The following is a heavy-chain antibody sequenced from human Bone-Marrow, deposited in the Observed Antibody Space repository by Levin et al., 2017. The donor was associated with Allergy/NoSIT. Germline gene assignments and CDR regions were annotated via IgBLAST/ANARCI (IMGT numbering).Heavy chain of an antibody. CDR1: GFDFATTW. Sequence: KVSCEGLGFDFATTWIAWVRQMPGKGLEWMGIIYPGDSDVSYSPSFQGQVTISVDKSVNTAFLHWRSLKASDNGIFYCARLWNSFTSITRSFDVWGQGTKVTVSP. CDR3: ARLWNSFTSITRSFDV. CDR2: IYPGDSDV. D-gene: IGHD5-12*01. J-gene: IGHJ3*01. V-gene: IGHV5-51*01.